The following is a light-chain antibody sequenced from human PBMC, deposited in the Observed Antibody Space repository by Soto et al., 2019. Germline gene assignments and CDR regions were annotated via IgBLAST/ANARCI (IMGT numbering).Light chain of an antibody. CDR1: SSDVGGYNY. CDR3: SSYARTSTPV. Sequence: QSVLTQPASVSGSPGQSITISCTGTSSDVGGYNYVSWYQQHPGKAPKLMIYDVSNRPSGVSNRFSGSKSGNTASLTISVLQTEDQADYYCSSYARTSTPVFRTGTRSPS. CDR2: DVS. J-gene: IGLJ1*01. V-gene: IGLV2-14*01.